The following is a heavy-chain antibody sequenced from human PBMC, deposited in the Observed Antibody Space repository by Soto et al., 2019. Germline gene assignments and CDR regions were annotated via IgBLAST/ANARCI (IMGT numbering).Heavy chain of an antibody. CDR3: AKDRGATSHIDY. Sequence: EVQLLESGGGLGQPGGSLRLSCAASGFTFSNYVMNWVRQAPGKGQEWVSAISVSGGSTYYADSVKGRFTISRDNSKNTVYLQINSLRDEDTAIYYCAKDRGATSHIDYWGQGTLVTVSS. V-gene: IGHV3-23*01. D-gene: IGHD3-10*01. CDR2: ISVSGGST. J-gene: IGHJ4*02. CDR1: GFTFSNYV.